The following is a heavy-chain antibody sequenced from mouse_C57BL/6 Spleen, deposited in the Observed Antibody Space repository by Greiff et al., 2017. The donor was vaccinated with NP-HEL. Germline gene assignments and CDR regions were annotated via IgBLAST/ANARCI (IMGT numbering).Heavy chain of an antibody. CDR1: GFTFSSYA. J-gene: IGHJ2*01. V-gene: IGHV5-4*01. CDR2: ISDGGSYT. Sequence: EVQGVESGGGLVKPGGSLKLSCAASGFTFSSYAMSWVRQTPEKRLEWVATISDGGSYTYYPDNVKGRFTISRDNAKNNLYLQMSHLKSEDTAMYYCARDWDYYGSSSFDYWGQGTTLTVSS. D-gene: IGHD1-1*01. CDR3: ARDWDYYGSSSFDY.